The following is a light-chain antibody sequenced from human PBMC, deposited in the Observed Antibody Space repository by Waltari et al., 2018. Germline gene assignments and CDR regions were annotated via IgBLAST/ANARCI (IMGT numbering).Light chain of an antibody. J-gene: IGKJ2*02. CDR2: GAS. CDR3: QQYNTWPPST. CDR1: QSISNN. V-gene: IGKV3-15*01. Sequence: EIVMTQSPAALSESTCERATLPCRASQSISNNLAWYQHKPGQPPTLLSSGASTRATGVPARFSGSASGTEFTLTISSLQSEDSAIYFCQQYNTWPPSTFGQGTKLEIK.